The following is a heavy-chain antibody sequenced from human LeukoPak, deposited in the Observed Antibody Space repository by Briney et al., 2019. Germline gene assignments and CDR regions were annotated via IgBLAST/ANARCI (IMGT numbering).Heavy chain of an antibody. J-gene: IGHJ4*02. CDR1: GYTFTGYY. CDR3: ARDGVRPLDY. CDR2: ISGYNGNT. V-gene: IGHV1-18*04. Sequence: ASVKVSCKASGYTFTGYYMHWVRQAPGQGLEWMGRISGYNGNTNYAQKFQGRVTMTTDTSTTTAYMELRSLRSDDTAIYYCARDGVRPLDYWGQGTLVTVSA. D-gene: IGHD3-16*01.